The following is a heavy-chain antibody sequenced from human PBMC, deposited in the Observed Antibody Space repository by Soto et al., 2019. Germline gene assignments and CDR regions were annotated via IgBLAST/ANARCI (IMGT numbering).Heavy chain of an antibody. CDR1: SGSISSSNW. V-gene: IGHV4-4*02. D-gene: IGHD6-13*01. Sequence: SSETLSLTCAVSSGSISSSNWWSWVRQPPGKGLEWIGEIYHSGSTNYNPSLKSRVTISVDKSKNQFSLKLSSVTAADTAVYYCARYIQAAAGTGYYYYYYMDVWGKGTTVTVSS. CDR2: IYHSGST. J-gene: IGHJ6*03. CDR3: ARYIQAAAGTGYYYYYYMDV.